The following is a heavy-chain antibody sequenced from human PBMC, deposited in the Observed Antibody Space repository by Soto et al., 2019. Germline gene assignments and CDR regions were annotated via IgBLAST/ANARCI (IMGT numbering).Heavy chain of an antibody. CDR3: AKDPGSSSPYYFDD. CDR2: ISGSGGST. V-gene: IGHV3-23*01. Sequence: PGGSLILSCAASGFTFSSYAMSWVRQAPGKGLEWVSAISGSGGSTYYADSVKGRFTISRDNSKNTLYLQMNRLRAEDTAVYYCAKDPGSSSPYYFDDWGQGTLVTVSS. D-gene: IGHD6-6*01. CDR1: GFTFSSYA. J-gene: IGHJ4*02.